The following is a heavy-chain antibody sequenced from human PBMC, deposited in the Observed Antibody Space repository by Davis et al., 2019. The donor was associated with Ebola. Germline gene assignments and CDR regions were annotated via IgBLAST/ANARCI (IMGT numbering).Heavy chain of an antibody. J-gene: IGHJ4*02. CDR2: IYPGDSDI. CDR3: AKSDFCSGYYTTPHY. Sequence: GESLKISCKSSGYSFASYWIGWVRQMPGKGLEWMGIIYPGDSDIRYSPSFQGQVTISADKSISTAYLQWSSLKASDTAMYYCAKSDFCSGYYTTPHYWGQGTLVTVSS. V-gene: IGHV5-51*01. CDR1: GYSFASYW. D-gene: IGHD3-3*01.